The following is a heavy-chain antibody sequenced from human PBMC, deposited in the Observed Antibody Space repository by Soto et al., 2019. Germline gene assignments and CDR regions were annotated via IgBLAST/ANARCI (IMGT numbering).Heavy chain of an antibody. CDR2: ISAYNGNT. V-gene: IGHV1-18*01. CDR1: GYTFTSYG. Sequence: ASVKVSCKASGYTFTSYGISWVRQAPGQGPEWMGWISAYNGNTNYAQNLQGRVTMTTDTSTSTAYMELRSLRSDDTAVYYCAKPPLPFGGADILVVPAAIRPKNNWGQGTLVTVSS. CDR3: AKPPLPFGGADILVVPAAIRPKNN. J-gene: IGHJ4*02. D-gene: IGHD2-2*01.